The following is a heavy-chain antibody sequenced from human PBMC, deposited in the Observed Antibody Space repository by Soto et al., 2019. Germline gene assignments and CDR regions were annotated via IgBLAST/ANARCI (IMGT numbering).Heavy chain of an antibody. CDR3: APMTEGAFYDH. CDR2: VYWDDDK. V-gene: IGHV2-5*02. J-gene: IGHJ1*01. CDR1: GVSLSTSGMG. D-gene: IGHD2-21*02. Sequence: SGPTLVNPTQTLTLTCTFSGVSLSTSGMGVGWIRQPPGKALEWLALVYWDDDKRYSPSLKSRLTITKDTSKNQVVLTMTYMDPVDTATHYCAPMTEGAFYDHWGRGTLLTVSS.